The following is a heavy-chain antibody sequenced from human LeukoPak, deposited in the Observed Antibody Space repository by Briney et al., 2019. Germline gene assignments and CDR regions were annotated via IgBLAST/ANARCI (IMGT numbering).Heavy chain of an antibody. CDR1: GFIFSNYA. J-gene: IGHJ4*02. V-gene: IGHV3-53*01. D-gene: IGHD3-10*01. CDR3: ARDTAYYYGSGSYD. Sequence: GGSLRLSCAASGFIFSNYAMSWVRQAPGKGLEWVSVIYSGGSTYYADSVKGRFTISRDNSKNTLYLQMNSLRAEDTAVYYCARDTAYYYGSGSYDWGQGTLVTVSS. CDR2: IYSGGST.